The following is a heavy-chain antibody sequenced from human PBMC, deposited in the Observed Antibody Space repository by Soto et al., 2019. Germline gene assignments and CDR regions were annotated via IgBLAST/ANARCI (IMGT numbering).Heavy chain of an antibody. D-gene: IGHD3-16*02. J-gene: IGHJ4*02. CDR3: TTYDYILGSVRYRWAY. V-gene: IGHV3-15*01. CDR1: GFTFSIAW. CDR2: IKSKTDGGTT. Sequence: GGSXRLSCAASGFTFSIAWMSWVRQAPGKGLEWVARIKSKTDGGTTDHAAPVKGRFTISRDDSKNTVYLQMNSLETEDTAVYYCTTYDYILGSVRYRWAYWGQGALVTVSS.